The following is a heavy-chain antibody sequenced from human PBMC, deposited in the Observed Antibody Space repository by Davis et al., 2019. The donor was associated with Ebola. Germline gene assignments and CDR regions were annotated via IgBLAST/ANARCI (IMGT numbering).Heavy chain of an antibody. CDR1: GGSISSSY. V-gene: IGHV4-59*08. D-gene: IGHD6-19*01. CDR3: ARLMYSSGWYGNWFDP. Sequence: MPSETLSLTCTVSGGSISSSYWSWIRQPPGKGLEWIGYIYYSGSTNYNPSLKSRVTISVDTSKNQFSLKLSSVTAADTAVYYCARLMYSSGWYGNWFDPWGQGTLVTVSS. J-gene: IGHJ5*02. CDR2: IYYSGST.